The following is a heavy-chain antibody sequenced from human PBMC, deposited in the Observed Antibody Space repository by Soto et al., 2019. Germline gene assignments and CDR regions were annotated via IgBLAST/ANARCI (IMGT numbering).Heavy chain of an antibody. CDR3: ARDGGYSSSSLYYHYSGMDV. CDR2: IYYSGST. CDR1: GGSISSYY. V-gene: IGHV4-59*01. J-gene: IGHJ6*02. D-gene: IGHD6-13*01. Sequence: SETLSLTCTVSGGSISSYYWSWIRQPPGKGLEWIGYIYYSGSTNYNPSLKSRVTISVDTSKNQFSLKLSSVTAADTAVYYCARDGGYSSSSLYYHYSGMDVWGQGTTVTVSS.